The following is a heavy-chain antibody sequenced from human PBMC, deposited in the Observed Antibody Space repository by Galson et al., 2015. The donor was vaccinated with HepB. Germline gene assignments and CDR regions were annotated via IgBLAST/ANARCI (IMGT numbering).Heavy chain of an antibody. CDR1: GYIFTSYD. V-gene: IGHV1-18*01. J-gene: IGHJ4*02. D-gene: IGHD4-23*01. CDR3: ARVVRGKAPYFDN. Sequence: SVKVSCKASGYIFTSYDITWVRPAPGQGLEWMGWISAYNGATNYEQKFQDRVTMITDRSTSTAYMELRSLRSDDTAVYYCARVVRGKAPYFDNWGQGTLVTISS. CDR2: ISAYNGAT.